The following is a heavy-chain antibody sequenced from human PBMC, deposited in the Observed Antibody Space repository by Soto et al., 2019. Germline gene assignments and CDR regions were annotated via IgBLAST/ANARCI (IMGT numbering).Heavy chain of an antibody. V-gene: IGHV4-34*01. CDR3: ARGLLRGFIAAAGRKSNWFDP. D-gene: IGHD6-13*01. CDR2: INHSGST. CDR1: GGSFSGYY. Sequence: WETLSLTCAVYGGSFSGYYWNWIRQPPGKGLEWIGEINHSGSTNYNPSLKSRVTISVDTSKNQFSLKLSSVTAADTAVYYCARGLLRGFIAAAGRKSNWFDPWGQGTLVTVSS. J-gene: IGHJ5*02.